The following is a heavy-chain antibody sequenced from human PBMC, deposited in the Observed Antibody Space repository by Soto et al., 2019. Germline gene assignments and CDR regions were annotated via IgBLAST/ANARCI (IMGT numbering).Heavy chain of an antibody. Sequence: VQLQESGPGLVKPSQTLSLTCTVSGASISSGDYYWNWIRQRPGKGLEWIGFFYYTGSTYYNPSLKSRVTISADTSKNEVSLRLSSVTAADTAVYYCARAAYIDSSGYYPSQAFDIWGQGTMVTVSS. CDR1: GASISSGDYY. CDR2: FYYTGST. V-gene: IGHV4-31*03. J-gene: IGHJ3*02. D-gene: IGHD3-22*01. CDR3: ARAAYIDSSGYYPSQAFDI.